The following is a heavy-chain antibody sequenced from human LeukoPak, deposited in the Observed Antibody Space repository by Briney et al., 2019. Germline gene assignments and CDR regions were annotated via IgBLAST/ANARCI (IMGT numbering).Heavy chain of an antibody. CDR1: NYTFSSYS. CDR3: AIGDYGDYF. J-gene: IGHJ4*02. V-gene: IGHV1-18*01. Sequence: EASVKVSCKASNYTFSSYSISWVRQAPGQGLEWMGWISTYNGNTNYAQRLQGRVTMTTDTSTNTAYMELRSLRSDDTAVHYCAIGDYGDYFWGQGTLVTVSS. D-gene: IGHD4-17*01. CDR2: ISTYNGNT.